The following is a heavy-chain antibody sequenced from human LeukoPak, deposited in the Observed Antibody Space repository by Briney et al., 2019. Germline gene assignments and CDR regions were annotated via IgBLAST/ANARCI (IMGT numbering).Heavy chain of an antibody. Sequence: GGSLRHSCAASGFSFSIYYMHWVRQAPGKGLVWVSRINSDATETVYADSVRGRFTISRDNAKNTLYLQMNSLRGEDTAVYYCVLYGFGSPRWGQGTLVTVSS. CDR2: INSDATET. V-gene: IGHV3-74*01. CDR1: GFSFSIYY. CDR3: VLYGFGSPR. J-gene: IGHJ4*02. D-gene: IGHD3-10*01.